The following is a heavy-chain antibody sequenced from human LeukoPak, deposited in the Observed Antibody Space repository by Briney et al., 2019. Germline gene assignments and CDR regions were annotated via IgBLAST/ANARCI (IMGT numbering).Heavy chain of an antibody. CDR2: INSDGSST. CDR1: GFTLSNYW. Sequence: GGSLRLSCAASGFTLSNYWMQWVRQAPGKGLVWVSRINSDGSSTSYADSVKGRFTISRDNAKNTLYLQMNSLRAEDTAVYYCARDLGAVAGDYWGQGTLVTVSS. D-gene: IGHD6-19*01. V-gene: IGHV3-74*01. J-gene: IGHJ4*02. CDR3: ARDLGAVAGDY.